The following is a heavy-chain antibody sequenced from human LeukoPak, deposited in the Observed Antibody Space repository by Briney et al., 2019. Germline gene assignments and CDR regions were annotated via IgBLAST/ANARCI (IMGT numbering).Heavy chain of an antibody. CDR2: SNPNSGGT. CDR3: ARGQRWLQPFDY. D-gene: IGHD5-24*01. V-gene: IGHV1-2*06. J-gene: IGHJ4*02. CDR1: GYTFTGYY. Sequence: GGSVTVSCKASGYTFTGYYMHWVRPPPGQGLDWMGRSNPNSGGTNYPQKFQGRVTMTRDRTRSIVYMELSSLRSEDTAVFCWARGQRWLQPFDYGGQGTLVTVSS.